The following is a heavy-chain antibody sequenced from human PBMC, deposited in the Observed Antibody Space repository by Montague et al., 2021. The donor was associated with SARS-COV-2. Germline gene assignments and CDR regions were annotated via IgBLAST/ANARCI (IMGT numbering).Heavy chain of an antibody. Sequence: SRSLSCAASGFPFSSYSMNWFRQAPGKGLEWVSSISSSSSYIYYADSVKGRFTISRDNVKNSLYLQMNSLRAEDTAVYYCARDRGGSYPLDYWGQGTLVTVSS. J-gene: IGHJ4*02. CDR2: ISSSSSYI. V-gene: IGHV3-21*01. CDR3: ARDRGGSYPLDY. CDR1: GFPFSSYS. D-gene: IGHD1-26*01.